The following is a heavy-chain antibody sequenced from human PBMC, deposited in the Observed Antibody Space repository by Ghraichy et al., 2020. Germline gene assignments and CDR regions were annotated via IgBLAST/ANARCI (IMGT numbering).Heavy chain of an antibody. CDR2: IYHSGST. CDR1: GGSISSSNW. V-gene: IGHV4-4*02. J-gene: IGHJ3*02. Sequence: SETLSLTCAVSGGSISSSNWWSWVRQPPGKGLEWIGEIYHSGSTNYNPSLKSRVTISVDKSKNKFSLKLSSVTAADTAVYYCARETYYYDSSGYSHDAFDIWGQGTMVTVSS. CDR3: ARETYYYDSSGYSHDAFDI. D-gene: IGHD3-22*01.